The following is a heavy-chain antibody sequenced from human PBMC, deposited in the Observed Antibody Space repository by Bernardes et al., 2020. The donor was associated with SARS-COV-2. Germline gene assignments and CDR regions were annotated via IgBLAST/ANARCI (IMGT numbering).Heavy chain of an antibody. V-gene: IGHV4-4*07. J-gene: IGHJ6*02. D-gene: IGHD2-2*02. CDR1: GGSISSYY. CDR2: IYTSGST. CDR3: AREDCSSTSCYRNYGMDV. Sequence: SETLSLTRTVSGGSISSYYWSWIRQPAGKGLEWIGRIYTSGSTNYNPSLKSRVTMSVDTSKNQFSLKLSSVTAADTAVYYCAREDCSSTSCYRNYGMDVWGQGTTVTVSS.